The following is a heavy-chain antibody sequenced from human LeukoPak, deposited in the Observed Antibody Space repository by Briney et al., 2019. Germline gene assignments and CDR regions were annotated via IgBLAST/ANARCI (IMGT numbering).Heavy chain of an antibody. Sequence: PGGSLRLSCAASGFTFSSYAMSWVRQAPGKGLEWVSAISGSGGSTYYADSVKGRFTISRDNSKNTLYLQMNSLRAEDTAVYCCAKSVGDRGFWSVRGQNWFDPWGQGTLVTVSS. CDR2: ISGSGGST. J-gene: IGHJ5*02. V-gene: IGHV3-23*01. CDR1: GFTFSSYA. CDR3: AKSVGDRGFWSVRGQNWFDP. D-gene: IGHD3-3*01.